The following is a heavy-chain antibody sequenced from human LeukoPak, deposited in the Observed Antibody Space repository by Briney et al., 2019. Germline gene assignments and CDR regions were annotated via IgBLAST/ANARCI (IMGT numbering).Heavy chain of an antibody. D-gene: IGHD5-12*01. Sequence: ASVKVSCKASGYTFTSYGISWVRQAPGQGLEWMGWISAYNGNTNYAQKLQGRVTMTTDTSTSTAYMELRSLRSGDTAVYYCARSGGGYDYYYYGMDVWGQGTTVTVSS. J-gene: IGHJ6*02. CDR1: GYTFTSYG. V-gene: IGHV1-18*01. CDR3: ARSGGGYDYYYYGMDV. CDR2: ISAYNGNT.